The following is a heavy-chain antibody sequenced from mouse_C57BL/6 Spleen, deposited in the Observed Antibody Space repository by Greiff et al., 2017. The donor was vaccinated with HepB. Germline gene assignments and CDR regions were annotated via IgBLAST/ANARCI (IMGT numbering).Heavy chain of an antibody. V-gene: IGHV14-2*01. CDR1: GFNIKDYY. CDR2: IDPEDGET. D-gene: IGHD3-2*02. Sequence: VQLQQSGAELVKPGASVKLSCTASGFNIKDYYMHWVKQRTEQGLEWIGRIDPEDGETKYAPNFQGKATITADTSSNPAYLQPSSLTSEDTAVYYCASLSSSAPFYAMYYWGQGTSVTVSS. CDR3: ASLSSSAPFYAMYY. J-gene: IGHJ4*01.